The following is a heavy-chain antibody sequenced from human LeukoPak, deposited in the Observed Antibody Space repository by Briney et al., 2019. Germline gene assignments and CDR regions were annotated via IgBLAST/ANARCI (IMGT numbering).Heavy chain of an antibody. Sequence: KPSETLSLTCTVSGGSISSSSYYWGWIRQPPGKGLEWIGSIHYSGSTYFNPSLKSRVTISVDTSKNQFSLKLSSVTAADTAVYYCARRRYYDSSGYYVRVYYFDYWGQGTLVTVSS. CDR1: GGSISSSSYY. CDR3: ARRRYYDSSGYYVRVYYFDY. V-gene: IGHV4-39*07. CDR2: IHYSGST. J-gene: IGHJ4*02. D-gene: IGHD3-22*01.